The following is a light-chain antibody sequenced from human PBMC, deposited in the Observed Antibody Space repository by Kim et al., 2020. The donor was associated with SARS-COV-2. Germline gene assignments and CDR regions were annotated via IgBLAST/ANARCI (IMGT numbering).Light chain of an antibody. CDR1: KLGNKY. CDR3: QAWDSTTWV. CDR2: QDS. Sequence: SVSPGQTASITCSGDKLGNKYVCWYRQKPGQSPFLVIYQDSLRPSGIPERFSGSNSGNTATLTISGTQAMDEADYYCQAWDSTTWVFGGGTQLTVL. V-gene: IGLV3-1*01. J-gene: IGLJ3*02.